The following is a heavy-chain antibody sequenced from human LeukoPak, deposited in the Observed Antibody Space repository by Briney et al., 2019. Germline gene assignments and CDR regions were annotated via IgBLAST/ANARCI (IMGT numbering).Heavy chain of an antibody. CDR1: GFTFSSYA. CDR2: ISYDGSNK. Sequence: GGSLRLSCAASGFTFSSYAMHWVRQAPGKGLEWVAVISYDGSNKYYADSVKGRFTISRDNSKNTLYLQMNSLRAEDTAVYYCAREGNSGYDPIPCYFDYWGQGTLVTVSS. J-gene: IGHJ4*02. V-gene: IGHV3-30*04. CDR3: AREGNSGYDPIPCYFDY. D-gene: IGHD5-12*01.